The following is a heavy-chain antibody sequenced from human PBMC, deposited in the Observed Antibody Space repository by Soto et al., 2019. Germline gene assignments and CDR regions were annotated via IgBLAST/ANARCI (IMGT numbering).Heavy chain of an antibody. Sequence: PSETLSLTCTVSGGSISSYYWSWIRQPPGKGLEWIGYIYYSGSTNYNPSLKSRVTISVDTSKNQFSLKLSSVTAADTAVYYCARGRESTVTTFDYWGQGTLVTVSS. V-gene: IGHV4-59*01. CDR2: IYYSGST. CDR1: GGSISSYY. CDR3: ARGRESTVTTFDY. J-gene: IGHJ4*02. D-gene: IGHD4-17*01.